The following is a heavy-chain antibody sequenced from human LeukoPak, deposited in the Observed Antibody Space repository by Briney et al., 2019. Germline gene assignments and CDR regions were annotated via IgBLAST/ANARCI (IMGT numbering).Heavy chain of an antibody. Sequence: ASVKVSCKVSGYTLTELSMHWVRQAPGKGLEWMGGFDPEDGETIYAQKFQGRVTMTEDPSTDTAYMELSSLRSEDTAVYYCATPFQTTVTKGYYGMDVWGQGTTVTVSS. CDR2: FDPEDGET. CDR3: ATPFQTTVTKGYYGMDV. J-gene: IGHJ6*02. CDR1: GYTLTELS. D-gene: IGHD4-17*01. V-gene: IGHV1-24*01.